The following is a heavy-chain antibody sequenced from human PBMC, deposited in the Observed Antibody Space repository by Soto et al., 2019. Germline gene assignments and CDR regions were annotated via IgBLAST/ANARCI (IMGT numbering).Heavy chain of an antibody. CDR2: IIPIFGTA. V-gene: IGHV1-69*13. CDR3: ARVHNDFFSGYYGRYDAFDL. D-gene: IGHD3-3*01. J-gene: IGHJ3*01. Sequence: ASVMVSCKASGGTFSSYAISWVRQAPGQGLEWMGGIIPIFGTANYAQKFQGRVTITADESTSTAYMELSSLRSEDTAVYYCARVHNDFFSGYYGRYDAFDLSGQGTRATVS. CDR1: GGTFSSYA.